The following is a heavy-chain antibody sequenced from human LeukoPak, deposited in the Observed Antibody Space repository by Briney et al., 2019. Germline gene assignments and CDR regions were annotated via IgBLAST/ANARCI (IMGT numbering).Heavy chain of an antibody. CDR1: GFTFSSYA. D-gene: IGHD6-6*01. Sequence: GGSLRLSCAASGFTFSSYAMSWVRQAPGKGLEWVSAISGSGGSTYYADSVKGRFTISRDNSKNTLYLQMNSLRAEDTAVYYCARDPMYSSYWHDYWGQGTLATVSS. CDR3: ARDPMYSSYWHDY. J-gene: IGHJ4*02. V-gene: IGHV3-23*01. CDR2: ISGSGGST.